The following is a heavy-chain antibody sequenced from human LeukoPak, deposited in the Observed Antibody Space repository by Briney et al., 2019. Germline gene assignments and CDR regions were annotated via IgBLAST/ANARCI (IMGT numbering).Heavy chain of an antibody. CDR1: GGTFSSYA. CDR2: IIPIFGTA. D-gene: IGHD1-26*01. J-gene: IGHJ4*02. Sequence: SVKVSCKASGGTFSSYAISWVRQAPGQGLEWMGGIIPIFGTANYAQKFQGRVTITTDESTSTAYMELSSLRSEDAAVYYCRLSGGRLKSHYIIDYWGQGTLVTVSS. CDR3: RLSGGRLKSHYIIDY. V-gene: IGHV1-69*05.